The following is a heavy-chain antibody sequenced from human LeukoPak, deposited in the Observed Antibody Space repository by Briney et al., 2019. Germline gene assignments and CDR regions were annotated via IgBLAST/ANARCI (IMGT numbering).Heavy chain of an antibody. Sequence: SETLSLTCTVSGGSISSGGYYWSWIRQHPGMGLGWIGYIYYSGSTNYSPSLKSRVTISVDTSKNQFSLKLSSVTAADTAVYYCARDPNDSSGDYFDYWGQGTLVTVSS. D-gene: IGHD3-22*01. CDR1: GGSISSGGYY. CDR2: IYYSGST. V-gene: IGHV4-61*08. J-gene: IGHJ4*02. CDR3: ARDPNDSSGDYFDY.